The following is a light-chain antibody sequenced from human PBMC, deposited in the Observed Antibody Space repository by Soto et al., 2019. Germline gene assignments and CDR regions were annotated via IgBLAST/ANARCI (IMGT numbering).Light chain of an antibody. CDR2: DAS. CDR1: QSVRSN. V-gene: IGKV3-15*01. Sequence: ERVMTQAPAPLSVYTGERATLSCRASQSVRSNLAWYQQKPGQPPRLLIYDASTRATRIPSRFSGSGSGTEFTLTISSLQSEDFAVYYCQQYDNWPRTFGQGTKVDI. J-gene: IGKJ1*01. CDR3: QQYDNWPRT.